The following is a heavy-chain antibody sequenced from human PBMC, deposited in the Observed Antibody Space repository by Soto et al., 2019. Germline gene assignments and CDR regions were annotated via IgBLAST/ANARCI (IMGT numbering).Heavy chain of an antibody. V-gene: IGHV3-72*01. Sequence: PGGSLRLSCAASGFTFSDYYINWVRQAPGKGLEWVGRTRNKANSYTTDYAAFVKGRFTISRDDSKNLIYLQMNSLKTEDTAVYYCAREGSSSGPDYEYWGQGT. CDR1: GFTFSDYY. CDR3: AREGSSSGPDYEY. J-gene: IGHJ4*02. CDR2: TRNKANSYTT. D-gene: IGHD3-22*01.